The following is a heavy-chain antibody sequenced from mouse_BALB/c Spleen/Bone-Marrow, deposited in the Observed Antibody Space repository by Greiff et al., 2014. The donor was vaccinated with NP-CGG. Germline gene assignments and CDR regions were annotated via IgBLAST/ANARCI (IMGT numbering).Heavy chain of an antibody. J-gene: IGHJ2*01. CDR1: GYTFTSYP. V-gene: IGHV1-4*01. Sequence: QVQLKESGAELARPGASVKMSCKASGYTFTSYPMNWVKQRPGQGLEWIGYINPSGGYSNYNQKFKDKATLTADKSSSTAYMQLSSLTSEDSAVYYCTRRAAYYFDYWGQGTTLTVSS. CDR2: INPSGGYS. D-gene: IGHD3-3*01. CDR3: TRRAAYYFDY.